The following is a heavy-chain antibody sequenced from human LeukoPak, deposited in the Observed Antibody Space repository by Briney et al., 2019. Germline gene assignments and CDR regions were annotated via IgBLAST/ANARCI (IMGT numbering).Heavy chain of an antibody. CDR1: GGTFSSYA. V-gene: IGHV1-69*05. CDR2: IIPIFGTA. CDR3: ARDSSGWNFDY. Sequence: GASVKVSCKASGGTFSSYAISWVRQAPGQGLEWMGRIIPIFGTANYAQKLQGRVTITTDESTSTAYMELSRLRSEDTAVYYCARDSSGWNFDYWGQGTLVTVSS. D-gene: IGHD6-19*01. J-gene: IGHJ4*02.